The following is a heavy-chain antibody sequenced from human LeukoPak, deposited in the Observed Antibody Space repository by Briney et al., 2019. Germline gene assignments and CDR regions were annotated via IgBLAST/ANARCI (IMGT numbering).Heavy chain of an antibody. V-gene: IGHV4-4*02. J-gene: IGHJ2*01. CDR1: GGSIRSSNW. D-gene: IGHD3-22*01. CDR3: ARAYYSDSSDSYTYLDL. Sequence: SETLSLTCAVSGGSIRSSNWWSWVRQSPGNGLEWIGESYHSESTNYNPSLKSRVTISVDKSENQLSLKLTSVTTADTAVYFCARAYYSDSSDSYTYLDLWGRGSLVTVSS. CDR2: SYHSEST.